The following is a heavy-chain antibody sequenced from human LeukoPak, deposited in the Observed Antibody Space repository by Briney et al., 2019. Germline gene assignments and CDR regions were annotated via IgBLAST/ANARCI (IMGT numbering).Heavy chain of an antibody. CDR2: IYTSGSP. V-gene: IGHV4-4*07. CDR3: ARGSSGWYYFDY. D-gene: IGHD6-19*01. J-gene: IGHJ4*02. CDR1: GGSISSYY. Sequence: SETLSLTCTVSGGSISSYYWSWIRQPPGKGLEWIGRIYTSGSPNYNLSLRSRVTISVDKSKNQFSLKLSSVTAADTAVYYCARGSSGWYYFDYWGQGTLVTVSS.